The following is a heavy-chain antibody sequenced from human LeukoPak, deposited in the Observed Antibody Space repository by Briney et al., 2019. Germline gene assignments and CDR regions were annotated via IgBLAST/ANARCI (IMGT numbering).Heavy chain of an antibody. J-gene: IGHJ4*02. CDR1: GLTFSDYS. D-gene: IGHD4-17*01. V-gene: IGHV3-21*01. CDR3: ASYRVSYGDYVDY. Sequence: GGSLRLSCAASGLTFSDYSMNWVRQAPGKGLEWVSSISSGSTHIYYADSVKGRFTISRDNAKNSLYLQMNSLRAEDTAVYYCASYRVSYGDYVDYWGQGTLVTVSS. CDR2: ISSGSTHI.